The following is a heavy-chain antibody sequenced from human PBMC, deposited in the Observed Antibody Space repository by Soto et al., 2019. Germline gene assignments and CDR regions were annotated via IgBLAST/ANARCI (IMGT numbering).Heavy chain of an antibody. CDR2: IIPIFGTA. J-gene: IGHJ6*02. CDR1: GGTFSSDA. Sequence: SVKVFFKASGGTFSSDAISWVRPAPGQGLEWMGGIIPIFGTANYAQKFQGRVTITADESTSTAYLELSSPRSEDTAVYYCAGGEILSGYSMALPFYYYGMDVWGQGTTVTVSS. D-gene: IGHD3-22*01. V-gene: IGHV1-69*13. CDR3: AGGEILSGYSMALPFYYYGMDV.